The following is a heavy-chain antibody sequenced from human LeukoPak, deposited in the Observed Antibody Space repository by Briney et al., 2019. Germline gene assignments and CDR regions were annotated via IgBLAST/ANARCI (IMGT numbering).Heavy chain of an antibody. J-gene: IGHJ4*02. CDR1: GGSISSGGYY. V-gene: IGHV4-30-2*01. CDR2: IYHSGST. CDR3: ARDGNLYYYDSSGYYRNPIDY. Sequence: SETLSLTCTVSGGSISSGGYYWSWIRQPPGKGLEWIGYIYHSGSTYYNPSLKSRVTISVDRSKNQFSLKLSSVTAADTAVYYCARDGNLYYYDSSGYYRNPIDYWGQGTLVTVSS. D-gene: IGHD3-22*01.